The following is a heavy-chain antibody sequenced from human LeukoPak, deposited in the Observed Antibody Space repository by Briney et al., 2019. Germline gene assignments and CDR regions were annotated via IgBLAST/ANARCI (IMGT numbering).Heavy chain of an antibody. J-gene: IGHJ4*02. CDR1: GFTFSSYW. CDR3: AAWDYQHEPHFDY. V-gene: IGHV3-74*01. D-gene: IGHD1-7*01. CDR2: IKGDGSST. Sequence: GGSLRLSCAASGFTFSSYWMHWVRQAPGKGLVWVSRIKGDGSSTNCADSVKGRFTISRDNAKNTLYLQMNSLRAEDTAVYYCAAWDYQHEPHFDYWGQGTLVSVSS.